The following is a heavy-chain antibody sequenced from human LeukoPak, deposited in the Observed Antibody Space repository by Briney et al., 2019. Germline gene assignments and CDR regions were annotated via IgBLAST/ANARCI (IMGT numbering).Heavy chain of an antibody. CDR2: INPNSGDT. V-gene: IGHV1-2*02. D-gene: IGHD3-10*01. CDR3: ARALTYYDA. Sequence: ASVKVSCKASGYTFTDYYMHWVRQAPGQGFEWMGWINPNSGDTNYAQKFQGRVAMTRDTSVSTAYMELSRLRSDDTAVYYCARALTYYDALGQGTLVTVSS. J-gene: IGHJ5*02. CDR1: GYTFTDYY.